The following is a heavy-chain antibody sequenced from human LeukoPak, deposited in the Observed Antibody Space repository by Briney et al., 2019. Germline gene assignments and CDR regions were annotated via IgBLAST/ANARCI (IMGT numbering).Heavy chain of an antibody. CDR1: GGTFRGHA. CDR3: VSEFEPPHPAFGD. J-gene: IGHJ4*02. CDR2: IVPVFGIA. V-gene: IGHV1-69*13. Sequence: GASVKVSCKSSGGTFRGHAISWIRQSPGQRLDWMGDIVPVFGIANYAEKFQGRLTVTADDSANTAYMQLTSLTFEDTAVSSCVSEFEPPHPAFGDWGQGTLVTVS. D-gene: IGHD1-14*01.